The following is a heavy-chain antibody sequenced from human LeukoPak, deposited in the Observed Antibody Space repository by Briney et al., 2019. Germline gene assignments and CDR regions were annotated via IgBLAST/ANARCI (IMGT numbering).Heavy chain of an antibody. D-gene: IGHD1/OR15-1a*01. CDR3: AKDRRIREQLDY. J-gene: IGHJ4*02. Sequence: GGSLRLSCAASGFTFDDYAMHWVRQAPGKGLEWVSLISGGGGSTYYADSVKGRFTISRDNSKNSLYLQMNSLRTEDTALYYCAKDRRIREQLDYWGQGTLVTVSS. V-gene: IGHV3-43*02. CDR2: ISGGGGST. CDR1: GFTFDDYA.